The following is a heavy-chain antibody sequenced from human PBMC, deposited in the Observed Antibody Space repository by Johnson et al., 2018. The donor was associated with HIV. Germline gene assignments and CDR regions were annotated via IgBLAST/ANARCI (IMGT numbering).Heavy chain of an antibody. Sequence: VQVLESGGGLIQPRGSLRLSCAASGFTVSSNYMSWVRQAPGKGLEWVSVIYSGGSTYYADSVKGRFTISRGNSKNKLFLQMNSLKTEDTAVYYCTRPDLYAFDIWGQGTMVTVSS. V-gene: IGHV3-53*01. CDR1: GFTVSSNY. J-gene: IGHJ3*02. CDR3: TRPDLYAFDI. D-gene: IGHD3-3*01. CDR2: IYSGGST.